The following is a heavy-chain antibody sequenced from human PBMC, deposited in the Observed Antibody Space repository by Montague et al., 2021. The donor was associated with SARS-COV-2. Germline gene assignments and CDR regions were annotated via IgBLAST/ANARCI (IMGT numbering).Heavy chain of an antibody. CDR2: IYYTGST. D-gene: IGHD7-27*01. J-gene: IGHJ2*01. Sequence: TLSLTCTVSGGSISGDNYYWTWIRQYPGKGLEWIAYIYYTGSTYYXPSLQSRLRTSLDTSKNQFSLTLTSVTAADTAIYYCARNRGWGSRGAGYIDLWGRGTLVTVSS. CDR1: GGSISGDNYY. CDR3: ARNRGWGSRGAGYIDL. V-gene: IGHV4-31*03.